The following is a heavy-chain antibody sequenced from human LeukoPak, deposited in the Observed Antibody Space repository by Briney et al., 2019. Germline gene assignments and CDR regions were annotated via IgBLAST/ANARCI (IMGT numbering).Heavy chain of an antibody. J-gene: IGHJ4*02. Sequence: GGSLRLSCAASGFTFSSYSMNWVRQAPGEGLEWVSSISSSSDHIYYADSVKGRFTVSRDNAKSSLYLQMNSLRAEDTAVYYCARDRRQTNSDYGGLDYWGQGTLVTVSS. CDR2: ISSSSDHI. V-gene: IGHV3-21*01. CDR1: GFTFSSYS. CDR3: ARDRRQTNSDYGGLDY. D-gene: IGHD4-23*01.